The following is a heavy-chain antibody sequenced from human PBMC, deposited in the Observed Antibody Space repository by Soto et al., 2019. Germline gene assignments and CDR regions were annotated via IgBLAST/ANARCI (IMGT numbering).Heavy chain of an antibody. V-gene: IGHV3-21*01. CDR3: ASYSSSSGTDY. CDR1: GFTFSSYS. Sequence: EVQLVESGGGLVKPGGSLRLSCAASGFTFSSYSMNWVRQAPGKGLEWVSSISSSSSYIYYADSVKGRFTISRDNAKNALYLQMNGLRAKDTAVCYCASYSSSSGTDYWGQGSLVAVSS. D-gene: IGHD6-6*01. CDR2: ISSSSSYI. J-gene: IGHJ4*02.